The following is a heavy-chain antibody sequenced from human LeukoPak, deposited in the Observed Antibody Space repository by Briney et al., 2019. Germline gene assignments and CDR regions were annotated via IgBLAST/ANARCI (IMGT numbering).Heavy chain of an antibody. CDR3: ARHIGLDLWSGYYSDYYYYGMDV. V-gene: IGHV4-39*01. CDR2: IYYSGST. J-gene: IGHJ6*02. D-gene: IGHD3-3*01. Sequence: SETLPLTCTVSGGSISSSSYYWGWIRQPPGKGLEWIGSIYYSGSTYYNPSLKSRVTISVDTSKNQFSLKLSSVTAADTAVYYCARHIGLDLWSGYYSDYYYYGMDVWGQGTTVTVSS. CDR1: GGSISSSSYY.